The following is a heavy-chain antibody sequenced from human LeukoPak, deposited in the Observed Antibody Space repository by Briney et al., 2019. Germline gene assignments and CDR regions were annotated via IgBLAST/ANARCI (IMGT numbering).Heavy chain of an antibody. J-gene: IGHJ4*02. CDR3: VRAGRWLQSSFDY. CDR2: INSEGGST. Sequence: GGSLRLSCAASGLTFSGDWMHWVRHVPGKGLGWVSHINSEGGSTSYADSVKGRFTISRDNAKNTLYLQMNSLRVEDTAVYYCVRAGRWLQSSFDYWGQGTLVTVSS. V-gene: IGHV3-74*01. D-gene: IGHD5-24*01. CDR1: GLTFSGDW.